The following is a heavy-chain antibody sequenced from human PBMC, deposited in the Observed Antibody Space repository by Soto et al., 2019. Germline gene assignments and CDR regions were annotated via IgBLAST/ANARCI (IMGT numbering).Heavy chain of an antibody. J-gene: IGHJ5*02. CDR1: GGSISSGGYY. Sequence: QVQLQESGPGLVKPSQTLSLTCTVSGGSISSGGYYWSWIRQHPGKGLEWIGYIYYSGSTYYNPSLKSRVTISIDTPKNQFSLRLSSVTAADTAVYYCARVPIAVVPAATRFDPWGQGTLVTVSS. V-gene: IGHV4-31*03. CDR3: ARVPIAVVPAATRFDP. D-gene: IGHD2-2*01. CDR2: IYYSGST.